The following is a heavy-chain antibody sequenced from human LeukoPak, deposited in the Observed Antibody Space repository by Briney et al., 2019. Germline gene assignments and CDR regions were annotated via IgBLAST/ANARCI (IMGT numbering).Heavy chain of an antibody. D-gene: IGHD3-3*01. V-gene: IGHV3-23*01. CDR1: GFSFSSYA. Sequence: GGSLRLSCGTSGFSFSSYAMSWVRQAPGKGLEWVSLISDSGGNTYYADSVKGRFTISRDNSKNTLYLQMNSLRAEDTAVYYCAKWYYDFWTGYGFYMDVWGKGTTVTVSS. CDR2: ISDSGGNT. J-gene: IGHJ6*03. CDR3: AKWYYDFWTGYGFYMDV.